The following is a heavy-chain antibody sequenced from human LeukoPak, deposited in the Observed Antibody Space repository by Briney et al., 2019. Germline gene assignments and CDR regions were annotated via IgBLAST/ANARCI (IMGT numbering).Heavy chain of an antibody. D-gene: IGHD2-21*02. V-gene: IGHV3-7*01. CDR2: INPDGRDT. CDR3: TSWGDTTAEYFQR. J-gene: IGHJ1*01. CDR1: GFTFNRCW. Sequence: GGSLRLSCVVSGFTFNRCWMNWVRQAPGKGLEWVTHINPDGRDTYYVDSVKGRFTISRDNAQNSMYLQMNSLRVEDTAVYYCTSWGDTTAEYFQRWGQGTLVTVSS.